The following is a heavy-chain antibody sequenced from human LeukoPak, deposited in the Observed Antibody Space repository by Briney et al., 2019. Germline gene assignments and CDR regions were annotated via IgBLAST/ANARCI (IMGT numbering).Heavy chain of an antibody. D-gene: IGHD3-3*01. CDR2: IKNDGSEK. CDR3: ATDRGWRTSGYYLYYFEY. Sequence: GGSLRLSCAASGFVFRNYFMGWVRQAPGKGLEWVASIKNDGSEKYYVDSVRGRHTISRDNTKNSLYLQMSSLRAEDTAVYYCATDRGWRTSGYYLYYFEYWGQGTLVTFSS. J-gene: IGHJ4*02. V-gene: IGHV3-7*01. CDR1: GFVFRNYF.